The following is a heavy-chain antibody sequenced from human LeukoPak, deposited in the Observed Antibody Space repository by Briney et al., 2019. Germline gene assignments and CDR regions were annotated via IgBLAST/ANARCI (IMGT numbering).Heavy chain of an antibody. J-gene: IGHJ4*02. CDR3: ARVEMATISRRRYFDY. V-gene: IGHV4-34*01. CDR2: INHSGST. CDR1: GGSFSGYY. D-gene: IGHD5-24*01. Sequence: SETLSLTCAVYGGSFSGYYWSWIRQPPGKGLEWTGEINHSGSTNYNPSLKSRVTISVDTSKNQFSLKLSSVTAADTAVNYCARVEMATISRRRYFDYWGQGTLVTVSS.